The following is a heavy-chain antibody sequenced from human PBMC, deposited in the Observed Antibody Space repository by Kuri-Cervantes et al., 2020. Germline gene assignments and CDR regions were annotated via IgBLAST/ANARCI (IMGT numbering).Heavy chain of an antibody. CDR3: VASSVIAPFY. CDR1: GFTFSSYA. D-gene: IGHD2/OR15-2a*01. Sequence: GESLKISCAASGFTFSSYAMSWVRQAPGKGLEWLAYISNGGGSALYYADSVKGRFTISRDNGKNSLHLQMNSLTAEDTAVYYCVASSVIAPFYWGQGTLVTVSS. J-gene: IGHJ4*02. V-gene: IGHV3-48*04. CDR2: ISNGGGSAL.